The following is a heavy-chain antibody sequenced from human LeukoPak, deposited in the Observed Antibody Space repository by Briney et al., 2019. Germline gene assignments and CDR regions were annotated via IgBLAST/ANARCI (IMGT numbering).Heavy chain of an antibody. CDR3: AKDVVPDSGWDIDY. CDR1: GYSFSTYS. Sequence: GGSLRLSCVGYGYSFSTYSMSWVRQGPGKGLEWVSSIYNSGSEVFYADSVKGRFTISRDNSQNTLYLQMNSLRAEDTAIYYCAKDVVPDSGWDIDYWGQGTLVTVSP. D-gene: IGHD6-19*01. V-gene: IGHV3-23*05. J-gene: IGHJ4*02. CDR2: IYNSGSEV.